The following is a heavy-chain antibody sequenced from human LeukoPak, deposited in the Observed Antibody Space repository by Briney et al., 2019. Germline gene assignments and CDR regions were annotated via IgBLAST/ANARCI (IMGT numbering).Heavy chain of an antibody. CDR2: IYYSGST. D-gene: IGHD6-19*01. V-gene: IGHV4-59*05. Sequence: PSETLSLTCTVSGGSISSYYWSWIRQPPGKGLEWIGSIYYSGSTYYNPSLKSRVTISVDTSKNQFSLKLSSVTAADTAVYYCARRPMRVAGHFDYWGQGTLVTVSS. CDR1: GGSISSYY. CDR3: ARRPMRVAGHFDY. J-gene: IGHJ4*02.